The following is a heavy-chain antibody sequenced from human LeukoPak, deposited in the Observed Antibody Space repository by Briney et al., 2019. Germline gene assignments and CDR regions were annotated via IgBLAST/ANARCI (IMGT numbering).Heavy chain of an antibody. Sequence: GGSLRLSCAASGFTFSSYGMHWVRQAPGKGLEWVSSISSSSSYIYYADSVKGRFTNSRDNAKNSLYLQMNSLRAEDTAVYYCARGFVVVTTGYFDYWGQGTLVTVSS. V-gene: IGHV3-21*01. D-gene: IGHD2-21*02. J-gene: IGHJ4*02. CDR1: GFTFSSYG. CDR2: ISSSSSYI. CDR3: ARGFVVVTTGYFDY.